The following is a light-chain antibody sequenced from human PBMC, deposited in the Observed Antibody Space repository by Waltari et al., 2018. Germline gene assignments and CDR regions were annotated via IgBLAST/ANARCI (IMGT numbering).Light chain of an antibody. Sequence: EIVMTQSPGTLSVSPGERVTLSCRASQSVSSSLACYQHKPGQAPRLLIYGASTRATGIPARFSGSGSGTEFVLTISTVQSEDCALYYCQQYNNWSTFGQGTKVEIK. J-gene: IGKJ1*01. V-gene: IGKV3-15*01. CDR2: GAS. CDR3: QQYNNWST. CDR1: QSVSSS.